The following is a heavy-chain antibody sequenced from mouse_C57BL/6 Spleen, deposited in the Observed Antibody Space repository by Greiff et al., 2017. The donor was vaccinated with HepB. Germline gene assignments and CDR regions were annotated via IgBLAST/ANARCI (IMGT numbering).Heavy chain of an antibody. CDR3: ASRMTTACMDY. CDR1: GYAFSSSW. CDR2: IYPGDGDT. Sequence: QVQLQQSGPELVKPGASVKISCKASGYAFSSSWMNWVKQRPGKGLEWIGRIYPGDGDTNYNGKFKGKATLTADKSSSTAYMQLSSLTSEDSAVYFCASRMTTACMDYWGQGTSVTVSS. J-gene: IGHJ4*01. D-gene: IGHD1-1*01. V-gene: IGHV1-82*01.